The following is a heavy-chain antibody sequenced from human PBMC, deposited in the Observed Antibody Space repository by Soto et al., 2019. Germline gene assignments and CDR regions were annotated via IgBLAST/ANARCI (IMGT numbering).Heavy chain of an antibody. D-gene: IGHD3-22*01. CDR1: GLTFSSYA. Sequence: GGSLRLSCAASGLTFSSYAMSWVRQAPGKGLEWVSGISGSGISTYYADSVKGRFTISRDNSKNTLYLQMNSLRAEDTTVYYCAKNSESSAYSSFDYWGQGTLVTVSS. V-gene: IGHV3-23*01. J-gene: IGHJ4*02. CDR3: AKNSESSAYSSFDY. CDR2: ISGSGIST.